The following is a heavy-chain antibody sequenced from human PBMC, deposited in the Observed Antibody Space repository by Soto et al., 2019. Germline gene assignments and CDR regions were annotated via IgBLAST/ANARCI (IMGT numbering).Heavy chain of an antibody. D-gene: IGHD3-9*01. CDR3: AAGYYDILTGSNYGMDV. CDR1: GYTFTSYA. CDR2: INAGNGNT. J-gene: IGHJ6*02. Sequence: ASVKVSCKASGYTFTSYAMHWVRQAPGQRLEWMGWINAGNGNTKYSQKFQGRVTITRDTSASTAYMELSSLRSEDTAVYYCAAGYYDILTGSNYGMDVWGQGTTDTVSS. V-gene: IGHV1-3*01.